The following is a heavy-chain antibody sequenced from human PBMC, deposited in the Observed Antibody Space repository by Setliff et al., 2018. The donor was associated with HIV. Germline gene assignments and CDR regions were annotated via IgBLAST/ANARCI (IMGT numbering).Heavy chain of an antibody. CDR1: GGSISSYY. CDR2: IYTSGST. D-gene: IGHD3-22*01. J-gene: IGHJ4*02. Sequence: KTSETLSLTCTVSGGSISSYYWSWIRQPPGKGLEWTGYIYTSGSTNYNPSLKSRVTISVDTSKNQFSLKLSSVTAADTAVYYCARGTLYYYDTGGYSYFDYWGQGTLVTVSS. V-gene: IGHV4-59*01. CDR3: ARGTLYYYDTGGYSYFDY.